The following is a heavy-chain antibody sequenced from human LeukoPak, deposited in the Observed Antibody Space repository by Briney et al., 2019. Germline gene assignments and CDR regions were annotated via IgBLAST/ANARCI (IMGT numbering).Heavy chain of an antibody. CDR1: GYIFSESY. J-gene: IGHJ4*02. Sequence: AASVKVSCKASGYIFSESYIQWVRQAPGQGLEWVGRINPIGGGTNYAQSSEGRVTMTRDTSISTAYMELSRLTSDDTAIYYCARGTTEGDYWGQGTLVTVSS. V-gene: IGHV1-2*06. CDR2: INPIGGGT. CDR3: ARGTTEGDY. D-gene: IGHD1-1*01.